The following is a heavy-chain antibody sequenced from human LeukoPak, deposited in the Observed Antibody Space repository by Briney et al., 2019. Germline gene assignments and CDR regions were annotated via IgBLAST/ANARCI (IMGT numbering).Heavy chain of an antibody. CDR2: IYHSGST. V-gene: IGHV4-38-2*02. J-gene: IGHJ4*02. D-gene: IGHD6-13*01. CDR1: GYSISSGYY. Sequence: SETLSLTCTVSGYSISSGYYWGWIRPPPGKGLEWIGSIYHSGSTYYNPSLKSRVTISVDTSKNQFSLKLSSVTAADTAVYYCARDPNSSSWYRYWGQGTLVTVSS. CDR3: ARDPNSSSWYRY.